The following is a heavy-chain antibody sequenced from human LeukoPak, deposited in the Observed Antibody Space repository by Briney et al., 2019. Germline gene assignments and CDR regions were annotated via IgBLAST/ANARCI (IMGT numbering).Heavy chain of an antibody. D-gene: IGHD7-27*01. V-gene: IGHV4-34*01. CDR2: IYYSGST. CDR3: ARETAQLGMGDY. Sequence: PSETLSLTCAVYGGSFSGYYWSWIRQPPGKGLEWIGSIYYSGSTYYNPSLKSRVTISVDTSKNQFSLKLSSVTAADTAVYYCARETAQLGMGDYWSQGTLVTASS. CDR1: GGSFSGYY. J-gene: IGHJ4*02.